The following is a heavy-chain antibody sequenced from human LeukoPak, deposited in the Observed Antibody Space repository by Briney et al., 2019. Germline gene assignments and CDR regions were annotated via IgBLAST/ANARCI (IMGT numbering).Heavy chain of an antibody. J-gene: IGHJ6*04. CDR3: ARDTRTTYYYGSGSYYYYYGMDV. V-gene: IGHV3-21*01. CDR1: GFTFSSYS. Sequence: PGVSLRLSCAASGFTFSSYSMNWVRQAPGKGLEWVSSISSSSSYIYYADSVKGRFTISRDNAKNSLYLQMNSLRAEDTAVYYCARDTRTTYYYGSGSYYYYYGMDVWGKGTTVTVSS. D-gene: IGHD3-10*01. CDR2: ISSSSSYI.